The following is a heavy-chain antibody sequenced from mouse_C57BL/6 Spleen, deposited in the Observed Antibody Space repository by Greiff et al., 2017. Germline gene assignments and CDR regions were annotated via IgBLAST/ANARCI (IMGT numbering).Heavy chain of an antibody. CDR2: IDPSDSYT. CDR1: GYTFTSYW. Sequence: VQLQQPGAELVMPGASVKLSCKASGYTFTSYWMHWVKQRPGQGLEWIGGIDPSDSYTNYNQKFKGKSTLTVDKSSSTAYMQLSSLTSEDSAVYYCARSSGSPWFAYWGQGTLVTVSA. V-gene: IGHV1-69*01. CDR3: ARSSGSPWFAY. J-gene: IGHJ3*01. D-gene: IGHD1-1*01.